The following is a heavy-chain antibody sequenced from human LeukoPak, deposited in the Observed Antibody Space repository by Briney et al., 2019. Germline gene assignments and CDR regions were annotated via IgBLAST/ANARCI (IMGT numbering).Heavy chain of an antibody. CDR2: ISTYNGHP. CDR3: ARLYLGSSCYVDY. CDR1: GYTFTRYG. V-gene: IGHV1-18*01. Sequence: GASVKVSCKASGYTFTRYGISWVRQAPGQGLEWMGWISTYNGHPTYAQKLQGRVTMTTDTSSSTAYMELRSLRSDDTALYYCARLYLGSSCYVDYWGQGTLVTVS. D-gene: IGHD6-13*01. J-gene: IGHJ4*02.